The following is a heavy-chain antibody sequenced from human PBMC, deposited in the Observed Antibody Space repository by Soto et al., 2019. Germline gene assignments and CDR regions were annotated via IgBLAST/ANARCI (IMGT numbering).Heavy chain of an antibody. CDR3: ARMGAAAADDAFDF. V-gene: IGHV2-26*01. CDR1: GFSLSNARMG. Sequence: ESGLAGEPTETLTLTCTVSGFSLSNARMGLSWIRQPPGKALEWLAHIFSNDEKSYSTSLRSRLTISKDTSKSQVVLTMTNMDPVDTATYYCARMGAAAADDAFDFWGQGTMVTVSS. D-gene: IGHD6-13*01. J-gene: IGHJ3*01. CDR2: IFSNDEK.